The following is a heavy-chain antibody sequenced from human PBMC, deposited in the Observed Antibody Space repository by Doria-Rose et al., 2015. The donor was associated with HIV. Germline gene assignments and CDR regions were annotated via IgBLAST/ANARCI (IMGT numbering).Heavy chain of an antibody. V-gene: IGHV5-51*01. CDR2: IYPRDSDS. Sequence: SFTNYWIGWVRQMPGKGLEWVAIIYPRDSDSRYSPSFQGQVTISADKSIRTAYLQWISLQASDTAVYDCARRGVRGVFDVWGQGTLVTVSS. CDR3: ARRGVRGVFDV. CDR1: SFTNYW. D-gene: IGHD3-10*01. J-gene: IGHJ4*02.